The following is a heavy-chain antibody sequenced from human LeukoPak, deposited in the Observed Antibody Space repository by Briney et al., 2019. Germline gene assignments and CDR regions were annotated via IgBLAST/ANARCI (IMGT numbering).Heavy chain of an antibody. J-gene: IGHJ5*02. V-gene: IGHV1-2*02. CDR1: GYTFTGYY. CDR2: INPKSGGT. Sequence: GASVKVSCKASGYTFTGYYMHWVRQAPGQGLEWMGWINPKSGGTNYAQKFQGRVTMTRDTSISTAYMELSRLRSDDTAVYYCGRADSTLSSTRGWFDPWGQGTLVTVSS. D-gene: IGHD6-6*01. CDR3: GRADSTLSSTRGWFDP.